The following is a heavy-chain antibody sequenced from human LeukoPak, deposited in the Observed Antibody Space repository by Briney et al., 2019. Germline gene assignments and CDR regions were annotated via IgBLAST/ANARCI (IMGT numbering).Heavy chain of an antibody. CDR2: MNPNSGNR. Sequence: ASVKVSCKASVYTFTSYDFNWVRQATGQGLEGMGWMNPNSGNRGYAQNFQGRVTMTRNTSISTAYMELNSLRSEDTAVYYCARGVRTMVRGVIVYWGQGTLVTVSS. V-gene: IGHV1-8*01. D-gene: IGHD3-10*01. CDR1: VYTFTSYD. J-gene: IGHJ4*02. CDR3: ARGVRTMVRGVIVY.